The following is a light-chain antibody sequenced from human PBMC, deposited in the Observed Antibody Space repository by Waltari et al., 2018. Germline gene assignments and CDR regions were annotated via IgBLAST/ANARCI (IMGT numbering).Light chain of an antibody. V-gene: IGLV2-14*03. Sequence: QSALTQPASVSGSPGQSITISCTGTSSDVGGYNYVSWYQQHPGIAPKLMIYDVSNRPSGVSNRCSGSKSGNTASLTISGLQAEDEADYYCSSYTSSSTWVFGGGTKLTVL. CDR1: SSDVGGYNY. CDR3: SSYTSSSTWV. CDR2: DVS. J-gene: IGLJ3*02.